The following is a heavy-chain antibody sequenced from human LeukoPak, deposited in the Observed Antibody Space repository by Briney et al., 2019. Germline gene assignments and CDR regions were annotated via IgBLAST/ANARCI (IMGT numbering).Heavy chain of an antibody. J-gene: IGHJ3*02. CDR3: ARGHVTVSAHDDAFDI. V-gene: IGHV3-23*01. D-gene: IGHD5/OR15-5a*01. CDR1: GFTFSSYA. Sequence: GTLRLSCAASGFTFSSYAMSWVRQAPGKGLEWVSVIGGSGGSTNYADSVKGRFTISRDNSKNTLYLQMNSLRAEDTAVYYCARGHVTVSAHDDAFDIWGQGTMVTVSS. CDR2: IGGSGGST.